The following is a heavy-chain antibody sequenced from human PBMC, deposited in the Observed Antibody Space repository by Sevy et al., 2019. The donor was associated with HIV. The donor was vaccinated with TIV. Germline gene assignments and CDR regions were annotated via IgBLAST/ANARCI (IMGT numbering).Heavy chain of an antibody. D-gene: IGHD4-17*01. CDR1: GFTFSSYS. CDR3: ARDEQTYGDYDYFDY. J-gene: IGHJ4*02. CDR2: ISSSSSTI. Sequence: GGSLRLSCAASGFTFSSYSMNWVRQAPGKGLEWVSYISSSSSTIFYADSVKGRFTISRDNAKNSLYLQMNSLTAEDTAVYDCARDEQTYGDYDYFDYWGQGTLVTVSS. V-gene: IGHV3-48*01.